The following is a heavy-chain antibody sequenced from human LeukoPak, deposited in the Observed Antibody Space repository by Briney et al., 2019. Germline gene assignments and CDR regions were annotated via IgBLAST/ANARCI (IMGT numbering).Heavy chain of an antibody. J-gene: IGHJ4*02. CDR1: GYSFISYW. V-gene: IGHV5-51*01. CDR3: ARREGAMSFDY. Sequence: GESLKISCKGSGYSFISYWSAWVRQMPGKGPEWMGIIYPGDSDTRYSPSFQGQVTISADKSITTAYLQWSSLKASDTAMYYCARREGAMSFDYWGQGTLVTVSS. CDR2: IYPGDSDT. D-gene: IGHD1-26*01.